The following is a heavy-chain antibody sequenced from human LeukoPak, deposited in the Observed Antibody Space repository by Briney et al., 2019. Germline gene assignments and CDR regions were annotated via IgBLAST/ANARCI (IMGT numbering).Heavy chain of an antibody. Sequence: PSQTLSLTCTVSGGSISSGGYYWSWIRQHPGKGLEWIGYIYYSGSAYYNPSLKSRVTISVDTSKNQFSLKLSSVTAADTAVYYCARDHYDFWSGYQLHYFDYWGQGTLVTVSS. J-gene: IGHJ4*02. CDR3: ARDHYDFWSGYQLHYFDY. CDR2: IYYSGSA. CDR1: GGSISSGGYY. V-gene: IGHV4-30-4*08. D-gene: IGHD3-3*01.